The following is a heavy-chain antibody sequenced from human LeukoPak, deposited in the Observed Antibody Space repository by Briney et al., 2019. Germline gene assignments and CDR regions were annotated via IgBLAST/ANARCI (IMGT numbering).Heavy chain of an antibody. J-gene: IGHJ6*03. V-gene: IGHV3-23*01. CDR2: ISGSGGST. CDR3: AKVQGPYCSGGSCFMDV. CDR1: GFTFSSYA. D-gene: IGHD2-15*01. Sequence: PGGSLRLSCAASGFTFSSYAMSWVRQAPGKGQEWGSVISGSGGSTYYADSVKGRFTISRDNSKSSLFLQMNSLRAEDTAVYYCAKVQGPYCSGGSCFMDVWGKGTTVTVSS.